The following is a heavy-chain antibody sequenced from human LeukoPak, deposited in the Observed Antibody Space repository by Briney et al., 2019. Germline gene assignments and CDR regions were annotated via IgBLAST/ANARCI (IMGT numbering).Heavy chain of an antibody. CDR1: GGSISSYY. CDR2: IYTSGST. Sequence: SGTLSLTCTVSGGSISSYYWSWIRQPAGKGLEWIGRIYTSGSTNYNPSLKSRVTMSVDTSKNQFSLKLSSVTAADTAVYYCAREMGYDFWSANGYYYMDVWGKGTTVTVSS. CDR3: AREMGYDFWSANGYYYMDV. V-gene: IGHV4-4*07. J-gene: IGHJ6*03. D-gene: IGHD3-3*01.